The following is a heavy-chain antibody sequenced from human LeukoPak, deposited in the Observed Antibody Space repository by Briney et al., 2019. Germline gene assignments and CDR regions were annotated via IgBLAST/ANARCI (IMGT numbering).Heavy chain of an antibody. CDR3: ASSSTVTTGDAFDI. V-gene: IGHV3-33*01. CDR1: GFTFSSYG. Sequence: GGSLRLSCAASGFTFSSYGMHWVRQAPGKGLEWVAVIWYDGSNKYYADSVKGRFTISRDNSKNTLYLQMNSLRAEDTAVYYCASSSTVTTGDAFDIWGQGTMVTVSS. CDR2: IWYDGSNK. J-gene: IGHJ3*02. D-gene: IGHD4-17*01.